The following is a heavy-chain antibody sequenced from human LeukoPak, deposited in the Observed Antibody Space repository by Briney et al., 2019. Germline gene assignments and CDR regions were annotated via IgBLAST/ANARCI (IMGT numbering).Heavy chain of an antibody. CDR3: ATEERGIAVAEGAFDI. D-gene: IGHD6-19*01. J-gene: IGHJ3*02. Sequence: ASVKVSCKVSGYTLTELSMHWVRQAPGKGLEWVGGFDPEDGETIYAQKFQGRVTMTEDTSTDTAYMELSSLRSEDTAVYYCATEERGIAVAEGAFDIWGQGTMVTVSS. V-gene: IGHV1-24*01. CDR2: FDPEDGET. CDR1: GYTLTELS.